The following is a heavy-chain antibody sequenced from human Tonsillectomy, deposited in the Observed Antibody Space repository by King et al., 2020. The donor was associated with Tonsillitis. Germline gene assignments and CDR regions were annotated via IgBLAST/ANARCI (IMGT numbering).Heavy chain of an antibody. CDR2: INWNSGSI. CDR1: GFTFDDYA. D-gene: IGHD3-10*01. V-gene: IGHV3-9*01. Sequence: QLVQSGGGLVQPGRSLRLSCAASGFTFDDYAMHWVRQAPGKGLEWVSGINWNSGSIGYADSVKGRFTISRDNAKNSLYLQMNSLRAEDTALYYCTKASGQIIPYYYGMDVWGQGTTVTVSS. J-gene: IGHJ6*02. CDR3: TKASGQIIPYYYGMDV.